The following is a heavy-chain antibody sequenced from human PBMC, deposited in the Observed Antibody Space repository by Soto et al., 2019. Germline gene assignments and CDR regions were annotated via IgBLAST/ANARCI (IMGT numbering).Heavy chain of an antibody. D-gene: IGHD6-6*01. J-gene: IGHJ4*02. CDR2: IYYTGST. V-gene: IGHV4-61*01. CDR3: AREFSNSPEAFDS. Sequence: KTSETLSLTCTVSGGSVNSDNFYWSWIRQPPGRGLEWIGYIYYTGSTSYNPSLKSRVTISIDTSRNQFSLKLSSVTAADTAVYYCAREFSNSPEAFDSWGQGSLVTVSS. CDR1: GGSVNSDNFY.